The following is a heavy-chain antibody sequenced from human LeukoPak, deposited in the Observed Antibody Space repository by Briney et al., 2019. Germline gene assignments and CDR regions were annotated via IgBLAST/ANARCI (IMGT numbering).Heavy chain of an antibody. CDR3: ARDSSGSDYNLFDP. J-gene: IGHJ5*02. V-gene: IGHV1-69*13. D-gene: IGHD3-22*01. Sequence: SVKVSCKASGSPFLRYASSWVRQAPGQGLEWMGGIIPIFGTADYAQKFQGRVTITADESTSTAYMELSSLRSEDTAVYYCARDSSGSDYNLFDPWGQGTLVTVSS. CDR1: GSPFLRYA. CDR2: IIPIFGTA.